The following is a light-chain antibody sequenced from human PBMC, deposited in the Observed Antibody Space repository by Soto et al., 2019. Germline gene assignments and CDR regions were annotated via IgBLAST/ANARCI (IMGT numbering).Light chain of an antibody. V-gene: IGKV3-11*01. CDR1: QSISSH. Sequence: EIVLTQSPATLSLSPGERATLSCRASQSISSHLVWYQQKPGQAPRLLMYDASNRATGIPARFSGSGSGTDFTLTISSLEPEDFAVYYCQQCPNWPLTFGGGTKVEIK. CDR3: QQCPNWPLT. J-gene: IGKJ4*01. CDR2: DAS.